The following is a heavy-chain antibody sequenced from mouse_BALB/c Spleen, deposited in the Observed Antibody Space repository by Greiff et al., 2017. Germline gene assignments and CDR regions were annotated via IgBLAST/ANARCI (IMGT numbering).Heavy chain of an antibody. CDR2: IDPENGNT. V-gene: IGHV14-1*02. D-gene: IGHD2-10*01. Sequence: VQLQQSGAELVRPGALVKLSCKASGFNIKDYYMHWVKQRPEQGLEWIGWIDPENGNTIYDPKFQGKASITADTSSNTAYLQLSSLTSEDTAVYYCARPPYSGPFAMDYWGQGTSVTVSS. J-gene: IGHJ4*01. CDR1: GFNIKDYY. CDR3: ARPPYSGPFAMDY.